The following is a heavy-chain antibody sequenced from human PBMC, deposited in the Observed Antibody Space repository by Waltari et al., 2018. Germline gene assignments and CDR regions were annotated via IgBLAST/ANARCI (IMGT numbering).Heavy chain of an antibody. CDR2: IYYSGST. Sequence: QVQLQESGPGLVKPSETLSLTCTVSGGSISSHYLSWIRQPPGKGLEWIGYIYYSGSTNYNPSLKSRVTISVDTSKNQFSLKLSSVTAADTAVYYCARTIVTNAFDIWGQGTMVTVSS. D-gene: IGHD2-15*01. J-gene: IGHJ3*02. CDR1: GGSISSHY. V-gene: IGHV4-59*11. CDR3: ARTIVTNAFDI.